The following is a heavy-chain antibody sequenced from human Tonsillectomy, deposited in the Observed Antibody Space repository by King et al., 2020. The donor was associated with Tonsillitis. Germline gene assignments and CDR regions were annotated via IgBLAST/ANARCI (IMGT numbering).Heavy chain of an antibody. CDR3: ASERLYSXGWEXDY. Sequence: VQLVESGGGVVQPGRSLSLYCAASGFIFSSKGMHWVRQAPGKGLEWVAVISFDGSNKNYADSVKGRFTISRENSNNTLFLHMNSLRAEGTAVYNCASERLYSXGWEXDYGGXGALLSVSS. CDR1: GFIFSSKG. J-gene: IGHJ4*02. V-gene: IGHV3-33*05. CDR2: ISFDGSNK. D-gene: IGHD6-19*01.